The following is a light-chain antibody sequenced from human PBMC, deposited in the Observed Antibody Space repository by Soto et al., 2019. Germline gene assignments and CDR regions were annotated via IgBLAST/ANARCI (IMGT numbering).Light chain of an antibody. Sequence: AIQMTQSPSSLSASVGDRVTITCRASQGIRNDLGWYQQKPGRAPKLLIYAASSLESGVPSRFSGSGSGTDFTLTISSLQPEDFATYYCQQDYNYPRTFGQGTKVEIK. CDR1: QGIRND. J-gene: IGKJ1*01. CDR3: QQDYNYPRT. V-gene: IGKV1-6*01. CDR2: AAS.